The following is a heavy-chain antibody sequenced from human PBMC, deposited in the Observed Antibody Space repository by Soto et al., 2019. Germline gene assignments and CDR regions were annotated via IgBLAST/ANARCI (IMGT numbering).Heavy chain of an antibody. CDR2: IYDSGTT. J-gene: IGHJ5*02. D-gene: IGHD3-10*02. CDR1: GGSLGSYS. CDR3: ARGAMFWFDP. V-gene: IGHV4-59*01. Sequence: QVQLQESGPGLVKPSETLSLTCSVAGGSLGSYSWCWIRQSPGQGLEWIAYIYDSGTTIYNQSLKSRATISVDTSKNQFSLNLTSVTAADTAVYYCARGAMFWFDPWGQGTLGSVSS.